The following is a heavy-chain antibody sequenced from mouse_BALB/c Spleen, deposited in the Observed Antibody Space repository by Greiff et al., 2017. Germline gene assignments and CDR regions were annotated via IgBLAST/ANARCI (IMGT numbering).Heavy chain of an antibody. CDR2: IYPGGGYT. J-gene: IGHJ4*01. CDR1: GYTFTNYW. D-gene: IGHD2-14*01. Sequence: VQVVESGAELVRPGTSVKISCKASGYTFTNYWLGWVKQRPGHGLEWIGDIYPGGGYTNYNEKFKGKATLTADTSSSTAYMQLSSLTSEDSAVYFCARGYRYDVGDYWGQGTSVTVSS. V-gene: IGHV1-63*02. CDR3: ARGYRYDVGDY.